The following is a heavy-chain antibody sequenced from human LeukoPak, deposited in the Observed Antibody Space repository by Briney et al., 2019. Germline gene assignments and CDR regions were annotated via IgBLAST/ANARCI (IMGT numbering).Heavy chain of an antibody. V-gene: IGHV3-23*01. J-gene: IGHJ4*02. CDR2: ISGSGAST. CDR3: ANRDYVGYFDY. Sequence: GGSLRLSCAASGFTFSSYTMTWVRQAPGEGREWVSAISGSGASTYYADSVKGRCTISRDNSEDTLYLQMNSLSADDTAVYYCANRDYVGYFDYWGQGTLVTVSS. CDR1: GFTFSSYT. D-gene: IGHD4-17*01.